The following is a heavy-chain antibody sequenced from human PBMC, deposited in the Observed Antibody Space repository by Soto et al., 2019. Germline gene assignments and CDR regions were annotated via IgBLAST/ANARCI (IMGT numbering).Heavy chain of an antibody. CDR2: IIPIFGTA. CDR1: GGTFSSYA. V-gene: IGHV1-69*01. CDR3: ARGGITMVRGVSMPYYGMDV. J-gene: IGHJ6*02. D-gene: IGHD3-10*01. Sequence: QVQLVQSGAEVKKPGSSVKVSCKASGGTFSSYAISWVRQAPGQGLEWMGGIIPIFGTANYAQKFQGRVTITADESTSTAYMELSSLRSEDTAVYYCARGGITMVRGVSMPYYGMDVWGQGTTVPVSS.